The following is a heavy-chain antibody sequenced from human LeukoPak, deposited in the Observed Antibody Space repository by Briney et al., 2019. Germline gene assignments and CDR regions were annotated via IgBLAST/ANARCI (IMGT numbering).Heavy chain of an antibody. J-gene: IGHJ4*02. CDR2: ISSSSTYI. CDR3: ARGQGVYASGSYPFDD. V-gene: IGHV3-21*01. CDR1: GFTFSDYS. Sequence: PGGSLRLSCAASGFTFSDYSMNWVRQAPGKGLGWVSSISSSSTYIFYADSVKGRFTISRDYAKNSLYLQMNSLRAEDTAVYFCARGQGVYASGSYPFDDWGQGTQVTVSS. D-gene: IGHD3-10*01.